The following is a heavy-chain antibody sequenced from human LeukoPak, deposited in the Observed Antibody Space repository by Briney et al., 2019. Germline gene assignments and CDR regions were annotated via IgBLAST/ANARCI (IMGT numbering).Heavy chain of an antibody. D-gene: IGHD6-13*01. Sequence: GGSLRLSCAASGFPFSRHWMSWVRQAPGKGLEWVANIKPDGSEKHYVDSVKGRFTFSRDNAKNSLYLQMNGLRAEDMAVYYCARLAAGSDYFDYWGQGTLVTVSS. J-gene: IGHJ4*02. CDR2: IKPDGSEK. CDR1: GFPFSRHW. CDR3: ARLAAGSDYFDY. V-gene: IGHV3-7*04.